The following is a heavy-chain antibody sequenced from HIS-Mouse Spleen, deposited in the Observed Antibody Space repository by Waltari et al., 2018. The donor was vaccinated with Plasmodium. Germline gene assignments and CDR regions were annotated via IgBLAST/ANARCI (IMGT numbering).Heavy chain of an antibody. CDR1: GYSISSGYY. D-gene: IGHD2-15*01. CDR2: IYHSGST. J-gene: IGHJ2*01. V-gene: IGHV4-38-2*02. Sequence: TVSGYSISSGYYWGWIRQPPGKGLEWIGSIYHSGSTYYNPSLKSRVTISVDTSKNQFSLKLSSVTAADTAVYYCARSLGIASSYWYFDLWGRGTLVTVSS. CDR3: ARSLGIASSYWYFDL.